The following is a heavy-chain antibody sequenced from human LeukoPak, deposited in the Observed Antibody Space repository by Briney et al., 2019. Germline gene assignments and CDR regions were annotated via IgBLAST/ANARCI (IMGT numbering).Heavy chain of an antibody. Sequence: GGSLRLSCAASGFTFSSYAMPWVRQAPGKGLEWVAVISYDGSSKYYADSVKGRFTISRGNSKNTLYLQMNSLRAEDTAVYYCARLHPGLLVDALTRDWFEPWGQGTLLTVSS. J-gene: IGHJ5*02. CDR2: ISYDGSSK. CDR3: ARLHPGLLVDALTRDWFEP. D-gene: IGHD2-15*01. V-gene: IGHV3-30-3*01. CDR1: GFTFSSYA.